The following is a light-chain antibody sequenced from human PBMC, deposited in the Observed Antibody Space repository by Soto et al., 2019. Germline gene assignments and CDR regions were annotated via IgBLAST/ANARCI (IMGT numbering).Light chain of an antibody. CDR3: CSYAGNYV. CDR1: SSDVGGYNF. CDR2: DVT. V-gene: IGLV2-11*01. J-gene: IGLJ1*01. Sequence: QSALTQPRSVSGSPGQSVTISCTGTSSDVGGYNFVSWYQQHPGKAPKLMIYDVTKQPSGVPDRFSGSKSGNTASLTISGLQADDEADYYCCSYAGNYVFGTGTKVTVL.